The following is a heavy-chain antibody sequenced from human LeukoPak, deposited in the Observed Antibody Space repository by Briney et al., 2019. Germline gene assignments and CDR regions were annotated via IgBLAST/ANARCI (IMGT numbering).Heavy chain of an antibody. CDR2: INPNTGGT. Sequence: GASVKVSCKASGYTFTGYYVHWVRQAPGEGPEWMGWINPNTGGTNYAQKFQGRVTMTKDTSTNAAYMELNKLTSDDTAVYYCGRGNKSFDPWGQGTLVTVSS. V-gene: IGHV1-2*02. CDR1: GYTFTGYY. CDR3: GRGNKSFDP. J-gene: IGHJ5*02.